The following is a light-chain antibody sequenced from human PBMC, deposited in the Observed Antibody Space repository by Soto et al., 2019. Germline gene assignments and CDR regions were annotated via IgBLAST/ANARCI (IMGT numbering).Light chain of an antibody. CDR2: AAS. CDR3: QQSYNTPWT. J-gene: IGKJ1*01. Sequence: DIHMTQSPSSLSRSLHGRVTITRRASQSIRSYLNWYQQKPGKAPKLLIYAASSLQSGVPSRFSGSGSGTDFTLTISSLQPEDFATYYCQQSYNTPWTFGLGTKVDIK. V-gene: IGKV1-39*01. CDR1: QSIRSY.